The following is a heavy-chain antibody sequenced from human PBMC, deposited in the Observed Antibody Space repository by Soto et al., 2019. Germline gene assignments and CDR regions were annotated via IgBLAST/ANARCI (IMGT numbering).Heavy chain of an antibody. J-gene: IGHJ4*02. CDR1: GYSFTSYW. Sequence: PGEALKISCKGSGYSFTSYWIGWVRQMPGKGLEWMGIIYPGDSDTRYSPSFQGQVTISADKSISTAYLQWSSLKASDTALYYCARRSTYCSSSGCYFDYWGQGIPVTVSS. CDR3: ARRSTYCSSSGCYFDY. V-gene: IGHV5-51*01. CDR2: IYPGDSDT. D-gene: IGHD2-2*01.